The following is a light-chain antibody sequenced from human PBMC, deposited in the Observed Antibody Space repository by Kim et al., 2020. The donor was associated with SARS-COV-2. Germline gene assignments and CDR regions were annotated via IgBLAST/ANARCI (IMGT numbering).Light chain of an antibody. CDR1: SLRSYY. Sequence: ALGQTVRITCQGDSLRSYYESWYQQKPGQAPVLVIYGKNNRPSGIPDRFSGSSSGNTASLTITGAQAEDEADYYCNSRDSSGNHWVFGGGTKVTVL. V-gene: IGLV3-19*01. CDR2: GKN. CDR3: NSRDSSGNHWV. J-gene: IGLJ3*02.